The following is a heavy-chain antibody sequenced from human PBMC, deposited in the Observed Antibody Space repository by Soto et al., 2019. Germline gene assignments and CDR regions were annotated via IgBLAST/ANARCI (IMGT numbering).Heavy chain of an antibody. CDR2: IDPSDSYT. D-gene: IGHD1-1*01. CDR1: GYNFANYW. J-gene: IGHJ4*02. V-gene: IGHV5-10-1*01. CDR3: ARLASLATTDLYDY. Sequence: GESLKISCKGSGYNFANYWISWVRQMPGKGLEWMGRIDPSDSYTNYSPSFQGHVTMAADKSISTAYLQWSSLKASDTAMFYCARLASLATTDLYDYWGQGTLVTAPQ.